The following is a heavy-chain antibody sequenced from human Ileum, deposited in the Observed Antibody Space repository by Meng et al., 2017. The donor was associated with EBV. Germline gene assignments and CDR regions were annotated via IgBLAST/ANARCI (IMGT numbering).Heavy chain of an antibody. CDR1: GDSISSNSG. CDR3: ARDPIPVPGRNFDY. CDR2: IYHSGDS. V-gene: IGHV4-4*02. D-gene: IGHD6-19*01. J-gene: IGHJ4*02. Sequence: QGDLQGSGPGLLKPSGTLSLTCTVSGDSISSNSGWNWVRQPPGKGLEWIGDIYHSGDSNYNPSLKSRVTISLDNSNNQFSLTLSSVTAADTAVYYCARDPIPVPGRNFDYWGQGTLVTVSS.